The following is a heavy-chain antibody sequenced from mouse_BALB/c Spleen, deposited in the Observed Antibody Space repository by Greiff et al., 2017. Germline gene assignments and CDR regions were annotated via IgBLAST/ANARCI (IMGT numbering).Heavy chain of an antibody. Sequence: VQLQQSGPGLVAPSQSLSITCTVSGFSLTSYGVHWVRQPPGKGLEWLGVIWAGGSTNYNSALMSRLSISKDNSKSQVFLKMNSLQTDDTARYYCVREEYGNYYFDYWGQGTTLTVSS. D-gene: IGHD2-10*02. CDR2: IWAGGST. CDR1: GFSLTSYG. CDR3: VREEYGNYYFDY. V-gene: IGHV2-9*02. J-gene: IGHJ2*01.